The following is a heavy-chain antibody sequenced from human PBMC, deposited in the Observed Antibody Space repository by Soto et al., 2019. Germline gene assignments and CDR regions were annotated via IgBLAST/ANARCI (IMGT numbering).Heavy chain of an antibody. J-gene: IGHJ4*02. D-gene: IGHD3-10*01. V-gene: IGHV4-59*01. CDR1: GGSISSYY. CDR2: IYHRGTT. CDR3: ARAIRRGGGFDY. Sequence: QVQLQESGPGLVKPSETLSLTCTVSGGSISSYYWRWIRQPTGKGLEWIVYIYHRGTTNYSPSLKSRVTISADMSKNQFSLKLSSVTAADTAVYYCARAIRRGGGFDYWGQGTLVTVSS.